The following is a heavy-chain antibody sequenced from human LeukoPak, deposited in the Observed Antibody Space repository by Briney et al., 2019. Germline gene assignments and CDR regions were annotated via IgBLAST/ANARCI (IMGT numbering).Heavy chain of an antibody. Sequence: GGSLRLSCAASGFIFSTYGLYWVRQAPGKGLEWVAVIWYDGSNKHYADSVKGRFTISRDNSKNTLYLQMNSLRAEDTAVYYCAKDLPKEDYGDSEGTFDIWGQGTMVTVSS. CDR3: AKDLPKEDYGDSEGTFDI. CDR2: IWYDGSNK. J-gene: IGHJ3*02. CDR1: GFIFSTYG. D-gene: IGHD4-17*01. V-gene: IGHV3-33*06.